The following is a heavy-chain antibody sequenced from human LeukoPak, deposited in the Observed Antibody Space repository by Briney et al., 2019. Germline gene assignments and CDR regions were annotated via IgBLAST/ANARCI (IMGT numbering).Heavy chain of an antibody. D-gene: IGHD3-3*01. CDR2: IKSKTDGGTT. V-gene: IGHV3-15*01. J-gene: IGHJ6*02. CDR3: TTDRVLAGYYYGMDV. Sequence: GGPLRLSCAASGFTFSNAWMSWVRQAPGKGLEWVGRIKSKTDGGTTDYAAPVKGRFTISRDDSKNTLYLQMNSLKTEDTAVYYCTTDRVLAGYYYGMDVWGQGTTVTVSS. CDR1: GFTFSNAW.